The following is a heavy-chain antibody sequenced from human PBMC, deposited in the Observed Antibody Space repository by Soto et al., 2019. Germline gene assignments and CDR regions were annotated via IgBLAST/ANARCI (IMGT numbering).Heavy chain of an antibody. Sequence: GGSLRLSCAASGFTFSSYAMSWVRQAPGKGLEWVSAISGSGGSTYYADSVKGRFTISRDNSKNTLYLQMNSLRAEDTAVYYCATTYYYDSSGYYYYYGMDVWGQGTTVTVSS. V-gene: IGHV3-23*01. CDR1: GFTFSSYA. J-gene: IGHJ6*02. CDR2: ISGSGGST. CDR3: ATTYYYDSSGYYYYYGMDV. D-gene: IGHD3-22*01.